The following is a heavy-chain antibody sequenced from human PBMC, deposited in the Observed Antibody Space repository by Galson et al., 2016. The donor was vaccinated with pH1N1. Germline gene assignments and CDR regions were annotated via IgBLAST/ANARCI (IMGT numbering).Heavy chain of an antibody. CDR3: TSLRFGHNWFDP. CDR2: IRGKRIGQTT. CDR1: GLPFDDYY. J-gene: IGHJ5*02. V-gene: IGHV3-49*03. Sequence: SLRLSCAASGLPFDDYYFMWIRQAPDRGLEWVSFIRGKRIGQTTEHAASVKGRFSISRDDSKNTAYLQMNSLKVDDTAIYYCTSLRFGHNWFDPWGQGSLVIVS. D-gene: IGHD3-10*01.